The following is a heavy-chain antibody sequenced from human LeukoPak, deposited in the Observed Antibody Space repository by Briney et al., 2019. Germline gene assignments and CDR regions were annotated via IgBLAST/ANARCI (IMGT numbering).Heavy chain of an antibody. J-gene: IGHJ4*02. CDR1: GFTFNSYA. D-gene: IGHD2-2*01. V-gene: IGHV3-23*01. Sequence: GGSLRLSCAASGFTFNSYAMSWVRQAPGKGLEWVSAISGSGADTYYADYVKGRFAISRDNSKSTLYLQMSSLGAEDTAVYYCAKYQYQLLSTFDCWGEGTVVTVSS. CDR3: AKYQYQLLSTFDC. CDR2: ISGSGADT.